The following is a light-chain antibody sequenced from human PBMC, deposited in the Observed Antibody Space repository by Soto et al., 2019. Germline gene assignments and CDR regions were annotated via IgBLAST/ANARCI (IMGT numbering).Light chain of an antibody. CDR2: AAS. J-gene: IGKJ3*01. Sequence: DIQMTQSPPSLSVSVGDRITFTCRASQGVSNYLAWYQQKPGRGPKLLIYAASTLQSGVPSRFSGSGSGRDFTLTISSLQPEDVATYYCQKYNSVPFTFGPGTKVEIK. CDR3: QKYNSVPFT. V-gene: IGKV1-27*01. CDR1: QGVSNY.